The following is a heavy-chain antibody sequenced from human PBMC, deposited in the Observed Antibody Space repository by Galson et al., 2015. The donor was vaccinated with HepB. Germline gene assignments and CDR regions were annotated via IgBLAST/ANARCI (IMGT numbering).Heavy chain of an antibody. Sequence: LRLSCAASGFTFSSYSMNWVRQDPGKGLEGVSYISSSSSTIYYADSVKGRFTISRDNAKNSLYLQMNSLRAEDTAVYYCASEYYYDSSGYYNYWGQGTLVTVSS. V-gene: IGHV3-48*01. CDR1: GFTFSSYS. CDR3: ASEYYYDSSGYYNY. CDR2: ISSSSSTI. J-gene: IGHJ4*02. D-gene: IGHD3-22*01.